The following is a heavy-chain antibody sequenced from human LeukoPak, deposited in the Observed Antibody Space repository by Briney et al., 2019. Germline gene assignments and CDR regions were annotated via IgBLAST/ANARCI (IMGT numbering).Heavy chain of an antibody. CDR1: GYTFIDFW. Sequence: ASVKVSCKASGYTFIDFWIHWVRQAPGQGLEWMGRIDLKTGDFTSAQRFQGRGTMTRDTYISTTYMALGGLRTDDTAAYYCARGFPHQRFDYWGQGTLVTVSS. CDR3: ARGFPHQRFDY. CDR2: IDLKTGDF. V-gene: IGHV1-2*02. J-gene: IGHJ4*02.